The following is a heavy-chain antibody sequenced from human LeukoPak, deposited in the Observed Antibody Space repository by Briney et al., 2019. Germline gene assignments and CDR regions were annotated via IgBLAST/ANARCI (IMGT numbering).Heavy chain of an antibody. Sequence: PGGSLRLSCAASGFTFSSYAMSWVRQAPGKGLEWVSAISGSGGSTYYADSVKGRFTISRDNSKNTLYLQMNSLRAEDTAVYYCAKPSPSYSSSWYPGVFWDWGQGTLVTVSS. CDR2: ISGSGGST. V-gene: IGHV3-23*01. CDR1: GFTFSSYA. CDR3: AKPSPSYSSSWYPGVFWD. J-gene: IGHJ4*02. D-gene: IGHD6-13*01.